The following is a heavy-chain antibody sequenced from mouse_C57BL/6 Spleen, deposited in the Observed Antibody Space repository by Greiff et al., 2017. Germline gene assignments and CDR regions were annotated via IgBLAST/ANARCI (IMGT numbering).Heavy chain of an antibody. D-gene: IGHD2-4*01. CDR3: ASSYDYDWFAY. Sequence: EVQLQQSGPELAKPGASVKISCKASGYSFTDYNMNWVKQSNGKSLEWIGVINPNYGTTSYNHKFKGKATLTVDQSSSTAYMQLSSLTSEDSAVYYCASSYDYDWFAYWGQGTLVTVSA. CDR2: INPNYGTT. V-gene: IGHV1-39*01. J-gene: IGHJ3*01. CDR1: GYSFTDYN.